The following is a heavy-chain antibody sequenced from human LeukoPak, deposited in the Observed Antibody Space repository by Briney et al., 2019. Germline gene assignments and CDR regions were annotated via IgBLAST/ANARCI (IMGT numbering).Heavy chain of an antibody. Sequence: QSGGSLRLSCAASGFTFDDYAMHWVRQAPGKGLEWVSGISWNSGSIGYADSVKGRFTISRDNAKNSLYLQMNSLRADDTAVYYCARDLDYWGQGTLVTVSS. J-gene: IGHJ4*02. CDR3: ARDLDY. CDR1: GFTFDDYA. CDR2: ISWNSGSI. V-gene: IGHV3-9*01.